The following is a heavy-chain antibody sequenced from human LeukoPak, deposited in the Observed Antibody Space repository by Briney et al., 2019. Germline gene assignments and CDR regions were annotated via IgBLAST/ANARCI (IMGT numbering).Heavy chain of an antibody. CDR2: IIPILGIA. J-gene: IGHJ4*02. CDR3: ARDWDYGSGSSADY. Sequence: SVKVSCKASGGTFSSYAISWVRQAPGQGLEWMGRIIPILGIANYAQKCQGRGTITADKSTSTAYMELSSLRSEDTAVYYCARDWDYGSGSSADYWGQGTLVTVSS. V-gene: IGHV1-69*04. CDR1: GGTFSSYA. D-gene: IGHD3-10*01.